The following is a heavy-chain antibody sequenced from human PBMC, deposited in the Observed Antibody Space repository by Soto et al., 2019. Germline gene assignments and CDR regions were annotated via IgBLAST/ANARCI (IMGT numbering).Heavy chain of an antibody. Sequence: QVQLVQSGAEVKKPGSSVKVSCKASGGTFSNYAISWVRQAPGQGLEWMGEIIPIFTTTHYAQKFQGRVTIIADESTSTAYMELRSLRSEDTALYYCARATIYGVIIYAMDVWGQGTTVNVSS. CDR3: ARATIYGVIIYAMDV. V-gene: IGHV1-69*12. D-gene: IGHD3-3*01. CDR2: IIPIFTTT. J-gene: IGHJ6*02. CDR1: GGTFSNYA.